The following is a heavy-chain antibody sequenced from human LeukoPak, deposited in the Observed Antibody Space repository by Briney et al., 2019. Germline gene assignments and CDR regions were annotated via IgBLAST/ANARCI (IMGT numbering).Heavy chain of an antibody. J-gene: IGHJ4*02. CDR3: ASRGTYDFWSGYSDY. CDR1: GGSISSSSYY. D-gene: IGHD3-3*01. Sequence: PSETLSLTCTVSGGSISSSSYYWGWIRQPPGKGLEWIGGIYYSGSTYYNPSLKSRVTISVDTSKNQFSLKLSSVTAADTAVYYCASRGTYDFWSGYSDYWGQGTLVTVSS. V-gene: IGHV4-39*01. CDR2: IYYSGST.